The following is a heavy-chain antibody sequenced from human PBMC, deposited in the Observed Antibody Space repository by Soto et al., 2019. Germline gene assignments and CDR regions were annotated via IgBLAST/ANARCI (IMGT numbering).Heavy chain of an antibody. J-gene: IGHJ4*02. D-gene: IGHD3-22*01. CDR2: IYWNDDK. V-gene: IGHV2-5*01. Sequence: QITLKESGPTLVKPTQTLTLTCTFSGFSLSTSGVGVGWIRQPPGKALEWLALIYWNDDKRYSPSLKSRLTITKDTSKNQAVLTMTNMDPVDTATYYCAHRLSSSGYYGGYYFDYWGQGTLVTVSS. CDR1: GFSLSTSGVG. CDR3: AHRLSSSGYYGGYYFDY.